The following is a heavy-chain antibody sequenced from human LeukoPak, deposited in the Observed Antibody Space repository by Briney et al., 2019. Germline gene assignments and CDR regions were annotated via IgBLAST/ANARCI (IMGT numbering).Heavy chain of an antibody. J-gene: IGHJ4*02. CDR1: GFTVSSNY. D-gene: IGHD3-10*01. CDR3: AREYRGEYYFAY. CDR2: IYSGGST. V-gene: IGHV3-66*01. Sequence: PGWSLRLSCAASGFTVSSNYMSWVRQAPGKGLEWVSVIYSGGSTYYADSVKGRFTISRDNSKNTLYIQMNSLRAEDTAVYYCAREYRGEYYFAYWGQGTLVTVSS.